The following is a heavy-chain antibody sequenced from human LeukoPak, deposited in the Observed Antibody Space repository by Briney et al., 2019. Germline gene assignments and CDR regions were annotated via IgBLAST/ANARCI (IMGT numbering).Heavy chain of an antibody. V-gene: IGHV4-59*08. D-gene: IGHD3-22*01. Sequence: SETLSLTCTVSGVSISSYYWSWIRQPPGKGLEWIGNIYYSGSTKYNPSLKSRVTISVDTSKYHFSLKLSSVTAADTAVYYCARHGNYYDSSGYNYYFDYWGQGTLGTVSS. CDR2: IYYSGST. CDR1: GVSISSYY. CDR3: ARHGNYYDSSGYNYYFDY. J-gene: IGHJ4*02.